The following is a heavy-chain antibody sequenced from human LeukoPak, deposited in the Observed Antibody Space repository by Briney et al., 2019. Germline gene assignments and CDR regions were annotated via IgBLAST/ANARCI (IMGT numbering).Heavy chain of an antibody. V-gene: IGHV3-48*03. Sequence: GGSLRLSCAAPAFTFRNYEMNWVRQAPGKGLEWLSYIRSGGDAIYYANSVKGRFTTSRDNAKESVYLQMNSLRAEDTAVYYCARSPEWHSGMDVWGQGTTVTVSS. D-gene: IGHD3-3*01. CDR1: AFTFRNYE. CDR3: ARSPEWHSGMDV. J-gene: IGHJ6*02. CDR2: IRSGGDAI.